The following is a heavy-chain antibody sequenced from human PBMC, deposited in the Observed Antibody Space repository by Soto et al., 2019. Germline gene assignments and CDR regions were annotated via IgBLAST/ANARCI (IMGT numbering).Heavy chain of an antibody. Sequence: QVQLQQWGAGLLKSSETLSLTCAVYGGSFSGYYWSWIRQPPGKGLEWIGEINHSGSTNYNPSLKSRVTISVDTSKNQFSLKLSSVTAADTAVYYCARGGGLYDFWSGYQTNWGQGTLVTVSS. J-gene: IGHJ4*02. V-gene: IGHV4-34*01. CDR1: GGSFSGYY. D-gene: IGHD3-3*01. CDR2: INHSGST. CDR3: ARGGGLYDFWSGYQTN.